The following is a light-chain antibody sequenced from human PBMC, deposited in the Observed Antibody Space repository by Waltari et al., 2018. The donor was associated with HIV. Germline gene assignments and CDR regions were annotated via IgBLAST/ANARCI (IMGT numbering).Light chain of an antibody. J-gene: IGLJ3*02. V-gene: IGLV3-25*03. Sequence: SYELTQPPSVSVSPGQTATITCSGDSLSGQYAYWYQQRPGQAPVAIIYKDTGRPPGIPGRFSGSSSGKTVTLIISEAQTEDEADYYCQSADSSGGFRVFGGGTRLSVL. CDR2: KDT. CDR3: QSADSSGGFRV. CDR1: SLSGQY.